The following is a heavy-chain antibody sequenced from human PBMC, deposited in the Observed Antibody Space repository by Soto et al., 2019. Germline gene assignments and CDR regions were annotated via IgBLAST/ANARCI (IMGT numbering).Heavy chain of an antibody. CDR1: GGTFSSYA. CDR2: IIPIFGTA. J-gene: IGHJ6*02. D-gene: IGHD1-26*01. Sequence: ASVKVSCKASGGTFSSYAISWVRQAPGQGLEWMGGIIPIFGTANYAQKFQGRVMITADESTSTAYMELSSLRSEDTAVYYCARDDIVGATTGYYYYYYGMDVWGQGTTVTVSS. V-gene: IGHV1-69*13. CDR3: ARDDIVGATTGYYYYYYGMDV.